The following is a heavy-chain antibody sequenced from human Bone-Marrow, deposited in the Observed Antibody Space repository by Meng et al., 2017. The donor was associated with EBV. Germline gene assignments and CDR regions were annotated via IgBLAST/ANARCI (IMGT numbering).Heavy chain of an antibody. CDR3: ASESGRGFTPDY. D-gene: IGHD3-10*01. Sequence: QGQLGRLGAEVKEPGSSVKVSCKTSGGTFRSDAISWVRQAPGQGLEWMGGLIPMSDAPHYAQKFRGRVTITADESTSTHYMDLSGLRSEDTAVYYCASESGRGFTPDYWGQGTLVTVSS. CDR2: LIPMSDAP. V-gene: IGHV1-69*01. J-gene: IGHJ4*02. CDR1: GGTFRSDA.